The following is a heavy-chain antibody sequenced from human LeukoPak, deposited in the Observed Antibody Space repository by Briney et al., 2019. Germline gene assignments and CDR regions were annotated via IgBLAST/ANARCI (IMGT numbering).Heavy chain of an antibody. CDR2: ISAYNGNT. CDR3: ARRYCSSTSCPSYYYYYGMDV. J-gene: IGHJ6*02. D-gene: IGHD2-2*01. CDR1: GYTFTSYG. V-gene: IGHV1-18*01. Sequence: GASVKVSCKAPGYTFTSYGISWVRQAPGQGLEWMGWISAYNGNTNYAQKLQGRVTMTTDTSTSTAYMELRSLRSDDTAVYYCARRYCSSTSCPSYYYYYGMDVWGQGTTVTVSS.